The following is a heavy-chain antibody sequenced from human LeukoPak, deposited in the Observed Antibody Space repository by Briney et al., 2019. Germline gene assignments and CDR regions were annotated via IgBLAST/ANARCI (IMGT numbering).Heavy chain of an antibody. D-gene: IGHD3-10*01. CDR1: GFTFSSYA. V-gene: IGHV3-30-3*01. Sequence: PGGSLRLSCAASGFTFSSYAMHWVRQAPGKGLEWVAVISYDGSNKYYADSVKGRFTISRDNSKNTLYLQMNSLRAEDTAVYYCARGVYGSGSYCNDYWGQGTLVTVSS. J-gene: IGHJ4*02. CDR3: ARGVYGSGSYCNDY. CDR2: ISYDGSNK.